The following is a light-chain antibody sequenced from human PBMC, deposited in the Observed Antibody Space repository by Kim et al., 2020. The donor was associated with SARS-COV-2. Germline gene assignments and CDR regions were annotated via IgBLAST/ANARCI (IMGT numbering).Light chain of an antibody. CDR2: QDN. CDR3: QAWDSSGV. Sequence: VSVSPGQTASITCSGDKLEDKYVCWYQQKPGQSPVLVIYQDNKRPSGIPERFSGSNSGNTATLTISGTQAMDEADYYCQAWDSSGVFGGGTKLTVL. V-gene: IGLV3-1*01. J-gene: IGLJ3*02. CDR1: KLEDKY.